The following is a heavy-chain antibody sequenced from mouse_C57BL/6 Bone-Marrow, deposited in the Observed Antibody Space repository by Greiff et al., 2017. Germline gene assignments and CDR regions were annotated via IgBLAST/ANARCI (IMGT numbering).Heavy chain of an antibody. J-gene: IGHJ2*01. Sequence: VQLQQSGPELVKPGASVKISCKASGYTFTDYYMNWVKQSHGKSLEWIGDINPNNGGTSYNQKFKGKATLTVDKSSSTAYMELRSLASEDSAVYYCAGRGWDFDYWGQGTTLTVSS. D-gene: IGHD1-1*02. V-gene: IGHV1-26*01. CDR3: AGRGWDFDY. CDR2: INPNNGGT. CDR1: GYTFTDYY.